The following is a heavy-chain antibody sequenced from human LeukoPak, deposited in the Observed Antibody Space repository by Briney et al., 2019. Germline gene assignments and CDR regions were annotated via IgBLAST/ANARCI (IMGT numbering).Heavy chain of an antibody. CDR3: ARHVPYDILTGTLDY. CDR2: IYYSGST. J-gene: IGHJ4*02. CDR1: GGSISSSSYY. V-gene: IGHV4-39*01. Sequence: SETLSLTCTVSGGSISSSSYYWGWICQPPGKGLEWIGSIYYSGSTYYNPSLKSRVTISVDTSKNQFSLKLSSVTAADTAVYYCARHVPYDILTGTLDYWGQGTLVTVSS. D-gene: IGHD3-9*01.